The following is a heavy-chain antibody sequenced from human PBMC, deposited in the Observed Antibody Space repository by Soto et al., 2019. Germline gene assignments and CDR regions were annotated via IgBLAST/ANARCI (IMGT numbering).Heavy chain of an antibody. CDR3: AKGLYINFVIHYSYGMLV. CDR2: ISGSGGST. CDR1: GFTFSSYA. Sequence: GGSVRLSCAAYGFTFSSYAMSWVRQAPGKGLEWVSAISGSGGSTYYADSVKGRFTISRDNSKNTLYLQMNSLRAEDTAVYYCAKGLYINFVIHYSYGMLVSGQTTT. D-gene: IGHD4-4*01. V-gene: IGHV3-23*01. J-gene: IGHJ6*02.